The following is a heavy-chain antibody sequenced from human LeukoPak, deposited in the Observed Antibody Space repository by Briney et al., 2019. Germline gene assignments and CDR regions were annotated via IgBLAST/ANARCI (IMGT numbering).Heavy chain of an antibody. CDR1: GGSISSGN. J-gene: IGHJ4*02. Sequence: PSETLSLTCAVSGGSISSGNWWSWVRQAPGKGLEWVSAISGSGGSTYYADSVKGRFTISRDNSKNTLYLQMNSLRAEDTAVYYCAKEGYYGDYFDYWGQGTLVTVSS. V-gene: IGHV3-23*01. CDR3: AKEGYYGDYFDY. D-gene: IGHD4-17*01. CDR2: ISGSGGST.